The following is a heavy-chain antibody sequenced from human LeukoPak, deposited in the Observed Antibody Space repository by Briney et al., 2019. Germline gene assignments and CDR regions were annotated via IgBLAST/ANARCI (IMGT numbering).Heavy chain of an antibody. V-gene: IGHV3-23*01. CDR2: ISGSGGST. CDR1: GFNFRNYD. J-gene: IGHJ6*02. D-gene: IGHD6-13*01. CDR3: AKSNREQLVRSYGLDV. Sequence: GGSLRLSCAASGFNFRNYDMHWVRQAPGKGLEWVSDISGSGGSTYYADSVKGRFTISRDNSKDTVYLQMNSLRVDDTAVYYCAKSNREQLVRSYGLDVWGQGTTDTVSS.